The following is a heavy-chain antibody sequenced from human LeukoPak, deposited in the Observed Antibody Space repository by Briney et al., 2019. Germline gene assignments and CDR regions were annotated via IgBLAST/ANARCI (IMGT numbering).Heavy chain of an antibody. V-gene: IGHV3-21*01. J-gene: IGHJ3*02. CDR3: ARELEEAFDI. CDR2: ICSSSSYI. CDR1: GCGGGGNN. Sequence: GGCVTLTFAASGCGGGGNNMNWVRKGAGKGLGWVSSICSSSSYIYYADSVKGRFTISRDNAKNSLYLQMNSLRVEDTAVYYCARELEEAFDIWGQGTMVTVSS. D-gene: IGHD3-3*02.